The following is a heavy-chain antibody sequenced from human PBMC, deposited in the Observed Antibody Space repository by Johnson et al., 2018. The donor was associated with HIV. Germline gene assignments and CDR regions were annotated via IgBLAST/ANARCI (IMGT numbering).Heavy chain of an antibody. CDR3: ARDIMYLYAFDI. Sequence: VQLVESGGELVRPGGSLTLSCAASGFTFDGYAMYWVRQGPGKGLEWVSGINWNSNSTAYADSVKGRFTISRDNAKNSLYLQMNSLRAEDTALYYCARDIMYLYAFDIWGQGTMVTVSS. CDR1: GFTFDGYA. J-gene: IGHJ3*02. V-gene: IGHV3-9*01. D-gene: IGHD2-2*01. CDR2: INWNSNST.